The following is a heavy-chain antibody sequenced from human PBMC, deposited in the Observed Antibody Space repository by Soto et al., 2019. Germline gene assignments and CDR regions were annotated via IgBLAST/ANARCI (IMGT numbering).Heavy chain of an antibody. CDR2: ISGSGGST. V-gene: IGHV3-23*01. D-gene: IGHD6-19*01. Sequence: PGGSLRLSCAASGFTFTAYVVTWVRLAPGKGLESVSAISGSGGSTYYADSVKGRFSISRDNSKNTLYLQMNSLRAEDTAIYYCAKGQDSGWYFFDYWGQGTLVTVSS. CDR1: GFTFTAYV. CDR3: AKGQDSGWYFFDY. J-gene: IGHJ4*02.